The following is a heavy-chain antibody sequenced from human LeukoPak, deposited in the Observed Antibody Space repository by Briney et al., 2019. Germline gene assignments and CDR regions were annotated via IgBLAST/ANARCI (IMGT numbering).Heavy chain of an antibody. J-gene: IGHJ4*02. Sequence: GESLKISCKGSGYSFSNYWIGWVRQMPGKGLEWMGIIYPGEYDIRYSPSFQGQVTISADKSISTAYLQWSSLKASDTAMYYCARLSGTTDFDYWGQGTLVTVSS. D-gene: IGHD1-1*01. CDR1: GYSFSNYW. CDR2: IYPGEYDI. V-gene: IGHV5-51*01. CDR3: ARLSGTTDFDY.